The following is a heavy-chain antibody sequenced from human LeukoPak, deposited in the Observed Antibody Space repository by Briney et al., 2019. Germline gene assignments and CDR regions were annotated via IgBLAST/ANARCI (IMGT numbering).Heavy chain of an antibody. CDR3: ARSVIAVAGYDAFDI. Sequence: GGSLRLSCAAAGFTFSAYSMNWVRQAPGKGLDWVSYISSRSFTIYYADSVKGRFTISRDNAKNSLYLEMNSLRDEDTAVYYCARSVIAVAGYDAFDIWGQGTVVTVSS. CDR1: GFTFSAYS. J-gene: IGHJ3*02. CDR2: ISSRSFTI. D-gene: IGHD6-19*01. V-gene: IGHV3-48*02.